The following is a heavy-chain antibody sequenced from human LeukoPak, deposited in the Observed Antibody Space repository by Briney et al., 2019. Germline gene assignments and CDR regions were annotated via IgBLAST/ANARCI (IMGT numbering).Heavy chain of an antibody. CDR1: GGSFSGYY. CDR2: TSYSGNT. J-gene: IGHJ5*02. V-gene: IGHV4-59*01. D-gene: IGHD1-14*01. Sequence: PSETLSLTCAVYGGSFSGYYWGWIRQPPGKGLEWIGYTSYSGNTNYNPSLKSRVTMSVDTSRKQFSLRLTSVTAADTAVYYCTRAPRKAWFDPWGQGTLVTVSS. CDR3: TRAPRKAWFDP.